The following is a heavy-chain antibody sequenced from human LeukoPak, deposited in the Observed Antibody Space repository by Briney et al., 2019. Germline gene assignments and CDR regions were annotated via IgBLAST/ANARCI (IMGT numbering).Heavy chain of an antibody. D-gene: IGHD3-3*01. CDR1: GGSLSSYY. CDR3: ARQGYDFWSGTSGWWFDP. J-gene: IGHJ5*02. CDR2: IYTSGST. V-gene: IGHV4-4*07. Sequence: SETVPLTCTVSGGSLSSYYWSWIRQPAGKGLEWIGRIYTSGSTNYNPSLKSRVTMSVDTSKNQFSLKLSSVTAADTAVYDCARQGYDFWSGTSGWWFDPWGQGTLVTVSS.